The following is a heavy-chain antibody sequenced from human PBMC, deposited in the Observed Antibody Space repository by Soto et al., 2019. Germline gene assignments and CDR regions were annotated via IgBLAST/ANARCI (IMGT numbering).Heavy chain of an antibody. CDR2: IRYDGSNK. J-gene: IGHJ4*02. V-gene: IGHV3-33*01. CDR1: GCIFSGYG. Sequence: QVQLVESGGGVVQPGRSLRLSCAASGCIFSGYGMHWVRQAPGKGLEWVAVIRYDGSNKYYGDSVKGRFTISRDNSKNTLLLQMNNLSAEDTAVYYCARDGVGVTVFFGYFDYWGQGTMVTVSS. D-gene: IGHD1-26*01. CDR3: ARDGVGVTVFFGYFDY.